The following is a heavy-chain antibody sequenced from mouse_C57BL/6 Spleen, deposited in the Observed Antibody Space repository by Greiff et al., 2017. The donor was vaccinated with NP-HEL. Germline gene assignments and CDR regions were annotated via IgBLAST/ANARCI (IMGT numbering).Heavy chain of an antibody. CDR3: ARDRFYFAY. J-gene: IGHJ3*01. V-gene: IGHV5-4*01. CDR2: ISDGGSYT. Sequence: EVKLVESGGGLVKPGGSLKLSCAASGFTFSSYAMSWVRQTPEKRLEWVATISDGGSYTYYPDNVKGRFTISRDNAKNNLYLQMSHLKSEDTAMYYCARDRFYFAYWGQGTLVTVSA. CDR1: GFTFSSYA.